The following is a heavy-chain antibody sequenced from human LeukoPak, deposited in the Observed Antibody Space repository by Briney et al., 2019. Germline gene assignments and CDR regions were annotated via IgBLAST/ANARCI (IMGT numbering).Heavy chain of an antibody. CDR2: IDPNSGGT. D-gene: IGHD2-15*01. CDR3: ARDVGGIRRFDP. J-gene: IGHJ5*02. Sequence: GASVKVSRKASGYTFTDYYLHWVRQAPGQGLEWMGWIDPNSGGTHYVQKFQGTVTMNRDTSISTVYMELSRLSSDDTAVDYCARDVGGIRRFDPWGQGTLVTVSS. CDR1: GYTFTDYY. V-gene: IGHV1-2*02.